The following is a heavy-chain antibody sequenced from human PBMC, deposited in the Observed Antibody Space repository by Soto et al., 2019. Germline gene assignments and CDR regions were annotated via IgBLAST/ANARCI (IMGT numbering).Heavy chain of an antibody. CDR1: GGSISSGGYS. CDR2: IYHSGST. D-gene: IGHD4-17*01. CDR3: ARAMTTLTTIAY. Sequence: PSETLSLTCAVSGGSISSGGYSWSWIRQPPGKGLEWIGYIYHSGSTYYNPSLKSRVTISVDRSKNQFSLKLSSVTAADTAVYYCARAMTTLTTIAYWGQGTLVTVSS. J-gene: IGHJ4*02. V-gene: IGHV4-30-2*01.